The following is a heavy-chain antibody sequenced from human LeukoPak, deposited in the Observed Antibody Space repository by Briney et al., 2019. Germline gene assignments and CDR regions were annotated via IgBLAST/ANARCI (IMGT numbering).Heavy chain of an antibody. CDR3: ARGGAARLHFQN. CDR1: GGSVSGYY. CDR2: VYYSGST. J-gene: IGHJ1*01. V-gene: IGHV4-59*02. D-gene: IGHD6-6*01. Sequence: SETLSLTCVVSGGSVSGYYWGWIRQPPGRGLEWIGYVYYSGSTNYNPSFKSRITISVDTSKNQFSLNLNSVTAADTAVYYCARGGAARLHFQNWGQGTLVTVSS.